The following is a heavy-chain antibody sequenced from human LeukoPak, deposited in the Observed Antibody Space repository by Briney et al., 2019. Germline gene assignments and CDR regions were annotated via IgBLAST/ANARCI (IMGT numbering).Heavy chain of an antibody. CDR2: IRGSRGDT. V-gene: IGHV3-23*01. Sequence: GGSLRLSCAVSGFTFTNYAMSWLRQAPGKGLEWVSSIRGSRGDTYYADSVKGRFTISRDNSRNTLYLQMKSLRAEDTAVYYCAKGRGVGYSGYDFEYWGQGTLVTVSS. D-gene: IGHD5-12*01. J-gene: IGHJ4*02. CDR3: AKGRGVGYSGYDFEY. CDR1: GFTFTNYA.